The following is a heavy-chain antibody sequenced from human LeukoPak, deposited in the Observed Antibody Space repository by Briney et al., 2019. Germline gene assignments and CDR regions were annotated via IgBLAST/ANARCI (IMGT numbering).Heavy chain of an antibody. Sequence: SETLSLTCTVSGDSISSDNSYWGWIRQPPGKGLEWIGEINHSGSTNYNPSLKSRVTISIDTSKNQFSLKLSSVTAADTAVYYCARRPTGGLDYWGQGTLVTVSS. J-gene: IGHJ4*02. CDR1: GDSISSDNSY. D-gene: IGHD3-16*01. V-gene: IGHV4-39*07. CDR2: INHSGST. CDR3: ARRPTGGLDY.